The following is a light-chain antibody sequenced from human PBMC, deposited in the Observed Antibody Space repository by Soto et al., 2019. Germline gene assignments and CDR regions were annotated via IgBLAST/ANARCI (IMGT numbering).Light chain of an antibody. Sequence: EIVLTQSPGTLSLSPGERATLSCGASQSVSNNYLAWYQQRPGLAPRLLMYDASIRATGIPDRFSGSGSGTDFTLTISRLEPEDFAVYYCQQYGSTVTFGGGIKVDIK. CDR3: QQYGSTVT. J-gene: IGKJ4*01. CDR2: DAS. V-gene: IGKV3D-20*01. CDR1: QSVSNNY.